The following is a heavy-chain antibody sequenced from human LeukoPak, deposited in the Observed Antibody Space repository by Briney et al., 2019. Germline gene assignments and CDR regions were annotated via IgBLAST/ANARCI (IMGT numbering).Heavy chain of an antibody. CDR3: ARVAYDFWSGYYTGSPTSWFDP. J-gene: IGHJ5*02. V-gene: IGHV1-8*02. Sequence: ASVKVSFKASGYTFTIYGISWVRQATGQGPEWMGWMNPNSGNTGYAQKFQGRATMTRNTSISTAYMELSSLRSEDTAVYYCARVAYDFWSGYYTGSPTSWFDPWGQGTLVTVSS. D-gene: IGHD3-3*01. CDR1: GYTFTIYG. CDR2: MNPNSGNT.